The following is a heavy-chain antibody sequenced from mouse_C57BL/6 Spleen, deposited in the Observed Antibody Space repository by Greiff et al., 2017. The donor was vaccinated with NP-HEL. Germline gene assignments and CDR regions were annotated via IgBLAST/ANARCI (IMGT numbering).Heavy chain of an antibody. J-gene: IGHJ3*01. V-gene: IGHV3-1*01. CDR2: ISYSGST. CDR3: ARDEDTSFAY. Sequence: EVQLQQSGPGMVKPSQSLSLTCTVTGYSITSGYDWHWIRHFPGNKLEWMGYISYSGSTNYNPSLKSRISITHDTSKNHFFLKLNSVTTEDTATYYCARDEDTSFAYWGQGTLVTVSA. CDR1: GYSITSGYD.